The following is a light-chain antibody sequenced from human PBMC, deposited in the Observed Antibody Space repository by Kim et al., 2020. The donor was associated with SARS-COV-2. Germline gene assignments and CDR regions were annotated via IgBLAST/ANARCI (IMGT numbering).Light chain of an antibody. CDR3: QVWDSTSDHLI. V-gene: IGLV3-21*04. Sequence: APGNPARISCGAANIGTNTVHWYQQRPGQAPVKVIHYDTDRPSGIPERFSGATSGNTATLTISRVEAGDEADYYCQVWDSTSDHLIFGGGTQLTVL. CDR1: NIGTNT. J-gene: IGLJ2*01. CDR2: YDT.